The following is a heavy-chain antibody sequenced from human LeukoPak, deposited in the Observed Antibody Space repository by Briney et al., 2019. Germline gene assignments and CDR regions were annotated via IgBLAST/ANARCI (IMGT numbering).Heavy chain of an antibody. CDR2: IIPIFGTA. CDR3: ASSGYSSSWYYFDY. J-gene: IGHJ4*02. CDR1: GGTFSSYA. Sequence: SVKVSCKASGGTFSSYAISWVPQAPGQGLEWMAGIIPIFGTANYAQKFQGRVTITADESTSTAYMELSSLRSEDTAVYYCASSGYSSSWYYFDYWGQGTLVTVSS. V-gene: IGHV1-69*13. D-gene: IGHD6-13*01.